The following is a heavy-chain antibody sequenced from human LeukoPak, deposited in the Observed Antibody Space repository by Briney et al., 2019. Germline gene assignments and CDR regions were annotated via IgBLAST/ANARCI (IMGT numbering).Heavy chain of an antibody. V-gene: IGHV3-7*01. J-gene: IGHJ4*02. CDR2: IIPDGSEI. D-gene: IGHD2-8*01. CDR3: ATLNGPLFEY. CDR1: GFTFGSYW. Sequence: PGGSLRLSCAASGFTFGSYWMSWVRQAPGKGLEWVANIIPDGSEINYMDSVKGRFTISRDNAKNSLYLQMDSLRAEDTAVYYCATLNGPLFEYWGQGTLVTVSS.